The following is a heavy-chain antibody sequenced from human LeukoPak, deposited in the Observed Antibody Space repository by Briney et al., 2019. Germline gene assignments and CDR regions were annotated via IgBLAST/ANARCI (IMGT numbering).Heavy chain of an antibody. CDR1: GFTFSSYG. CDR2: IWYDGSNK. CDR3: ARDQLPVGTVVTPYYGMDV. J-gene: IGHJ6*02. Sequence: GRSLRLSCAASGFTFSSYGMHWVRQAPGKGLEWVAVIWYDGSNKYYADSVKGRFTISRDNAKNSLYLQMNSLRAEDTAVYYCARDQLPVGTVVTPYYGMDVWGQGTTVTVSS. V-gene: IGHV3-33*01. D-gene: IGHD4-23*01.